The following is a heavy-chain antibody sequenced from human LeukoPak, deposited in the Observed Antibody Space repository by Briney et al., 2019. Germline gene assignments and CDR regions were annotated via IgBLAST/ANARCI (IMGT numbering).Heavy chain of an antibody. CDR3: ARDRRAYCSGGSCYSPLDY. Sequence: GASVKVSCKASGGTFSSYAISWVRQAPGQGLEWMGGIIPIFGTANYAQKFQGRVTITADESTSTAYKELSSLRSEDTAVYYCARDRRAYCSGGSCYSPLDYWGQGTLVTVSS. J-gene: IGHJ4*02. CDR2: IIPIFGTA. V-gene: IGHV1-69*13. CDR1: GGTFSSYA. D-gene: IGHD2-15*01.